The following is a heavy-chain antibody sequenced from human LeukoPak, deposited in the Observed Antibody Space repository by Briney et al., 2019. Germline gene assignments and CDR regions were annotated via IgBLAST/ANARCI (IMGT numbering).Heavy chain of an antibody. D-gene: IGHD2-15*01. J-gene: IGHJ4*02. CDR3: ARRYCSGGTCHYDY. V-gene: IGHV3-64*01. CDR2: ISSNGGST. Sequence: GGSLRLSCAAPGLTFSSYAMHWVRQAPGKGLEYVSAISSNGGSTYYANSVKGRFTISRDNSKNTLYLQMGSLRAEDMAVYYCARRYCSGGTCHYDYWGQGTLITVSS. CDR1: GLTFSSYA.